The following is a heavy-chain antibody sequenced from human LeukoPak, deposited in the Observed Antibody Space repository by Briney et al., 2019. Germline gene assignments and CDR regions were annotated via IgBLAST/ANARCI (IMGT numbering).Heavy chain of an antibody. CDR1: GFTFDNYG. D-gene: IGHD6-19*01. Sequence: GETLRLSCAASGFTFDNYGMTWVRQAPGKGLEWVSSISESGDSTYYADSVKGRFTVSRDNSMNTVYLQMNSLRAEDTAVYYCARASIAVAAGLQYWGQGTLVTVSS. V-gene: IGHV3-23*01. CDR2: ISESGDST. J-gene: IGHJ4*02. CDR3: ARASIAVAAGLQY.